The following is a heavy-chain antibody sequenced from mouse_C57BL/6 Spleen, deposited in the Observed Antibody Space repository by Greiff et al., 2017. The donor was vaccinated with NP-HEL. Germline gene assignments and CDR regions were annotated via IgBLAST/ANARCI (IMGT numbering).Heavy chain of an antibody. J-gene: IGHJ1*03. CDR2: INPNNGGT. Sequence: EVQLQQSGPELVKPGASVKIPCKASGYTFTDYNMDWVKQSHGKSLEWIGDINPNNGGTIYNQKFKGKATLTVDKSSSTAYMELRSLTSEDTAVYYFARNREHWDGGYFDVWGTGTTVTVSS. CDR1: GYTFTDYN. D-gene: IGHD4-1*01. V-gene: IGHV1-18*01. CDR3: ARNREHWDGGYFDV.